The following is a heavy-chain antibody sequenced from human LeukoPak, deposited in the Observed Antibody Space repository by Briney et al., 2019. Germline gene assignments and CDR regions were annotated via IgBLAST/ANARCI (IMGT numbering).Heavy chain of an antibody. CDR2: INHIEAT. D-gene: IGHD6-13*01. CDR1: GGSFSGYY. CDR3: ARGEVPLTPPNAAAGRLVFDY. V-gene: IGHV4-34*01. Sequence: SETLSLTCAVYGGSFSGYYWSWIRQPPGKGLEWIGKINHIEATTYNPSLKSRVTISVDTSKNQFSLKLSSVTAADTAVYYCARGEVPLTPPNAAAGRLVFDYWGQGTLVTVSS. J-gene: IGHJ4*02.